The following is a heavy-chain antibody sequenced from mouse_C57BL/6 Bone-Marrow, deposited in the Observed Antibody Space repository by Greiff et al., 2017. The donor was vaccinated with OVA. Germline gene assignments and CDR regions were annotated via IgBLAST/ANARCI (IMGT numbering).Heavy chain of an antibody. Sequence: DVKLQESGPGMVKPSQSLSLTCTVTGYSITSGYDWHWIRHFPGNKLEWMGYISYSGSTNYNPSLKSRISITHDTSKNHFFLKLNSVTTEDTATYYCAREGYYGRGYFDVWGTGTTVTVSS. D-gene: IGHD1-1*01. CDR3: AREGYYGRGYFDV. CDR2: ISYSGST. J-gene: IGHJ1*03. V-gene: IGHV3-1*01. CDR1: GYSITSGYD.